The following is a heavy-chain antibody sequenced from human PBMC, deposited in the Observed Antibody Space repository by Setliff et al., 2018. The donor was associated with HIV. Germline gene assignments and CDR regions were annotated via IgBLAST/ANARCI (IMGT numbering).Heavy chain of an antibody. CDR2: IYYNGRVSYSEKT. CDR3: ARLIDY. CDR1: GGSISRSSYF. J-gene: IGHJ4*02. V-gene: IGHV4-31*03. Sequence: SETLSLTCTVSGGSISRSSYFWTWIRQRPGQGLEWIGYIYYNGRVSYSEKTYYSPSLKSRVTISIDTSRNEFSLKLSSVTAADTATYYCARLIDYWGQGTLVTVSS.